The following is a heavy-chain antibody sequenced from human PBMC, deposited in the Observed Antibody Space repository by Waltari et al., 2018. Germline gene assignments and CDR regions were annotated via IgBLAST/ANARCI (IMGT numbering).Heavy chain of an antibody. J-gene: IGHJ6*03. CDR3: ARLYSSSSSYYYYMDV. Sequence: QLQLQESGSGLVKPSQTLSLTCAVSGGSISSGGYSWSWIRQPPGKGLEWIGYIYHSGSTYYNPSLKSRVTISVDRSKNQFSLKLSSVTAADTAVYYCARLYSSSSSYYYYMDVWGKGTTVTVSS. CDR2: IYHSGST. V-gene: IGHV4-30-2*01. D-gene: IGHD6-6*01. CDR1: GGSISSGGYS.